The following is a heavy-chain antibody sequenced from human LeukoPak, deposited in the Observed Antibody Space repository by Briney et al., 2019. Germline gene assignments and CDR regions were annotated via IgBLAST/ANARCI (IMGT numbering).Heavy chain of an antibody. CDR2: IYTSGST. CDR1: GCSISSYY. Sequence: PSETLSLTCTVSGCSISSYYWSWIRQPAGKGLEWIGRIYTSGSTNYNPSLKSRVTMSVDTSKKQFSLKLSSVTAADTAVYYCARDPLYNYYDSSGYYYVGAFDIWGQGTMVTVSS. CDR3: ARDPLYNYYDSSGYYYVGAFDI. J-gene: IGHJ3*02. V-gene: IGHV4-4*07. D-gene: IGHD3-22*01.